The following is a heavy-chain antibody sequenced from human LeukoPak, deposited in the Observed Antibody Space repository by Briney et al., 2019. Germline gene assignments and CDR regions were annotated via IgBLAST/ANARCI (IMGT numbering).Heavy chain of an antibody. CDR1: GFTFSNYA. V-gene: IGHV3-23*01. CDR3: AIRSGVAVAGAFDY. CDR2: ISGSGDTT. Sequence: PGGSLRLSCAASGFTFSNYAMRWVRQAPGEGLEWVSGISGSGDTTYYADSVNGRFTISRDNSKNTLHLQMNSLRAEDTAVYFCAIRSGVAVAGAFDYWGQGTLVTVSS. J-gene: IGHJ4*02. D-gene: IGHD6-19*01.